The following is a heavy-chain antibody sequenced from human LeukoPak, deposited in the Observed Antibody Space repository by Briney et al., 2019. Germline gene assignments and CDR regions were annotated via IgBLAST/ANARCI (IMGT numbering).Heavy chain of an antibody. D-gene: IGHD1/OR15-1a*01. CDR1: GFTVSSNS. Sequence: GGSLRLSCAASGFTVSSNSMNWVRQAPGKGLEWVGRIKSKTDGGTTDYAAPVKGRFTISRDDPKNTLFLQMNNLKTEDTAVYYCTTDSTNFEYWGQGTLVTVSS. J-gene: IGHJ4*02. CDR2: IKSKTDGGTT. V-gene: IGHV3-15*01. CDR3: TTDSTNFEY.